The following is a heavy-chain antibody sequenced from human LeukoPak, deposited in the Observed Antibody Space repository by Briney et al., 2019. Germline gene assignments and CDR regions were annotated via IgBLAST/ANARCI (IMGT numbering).Heavy chain of an antibody. Sequence: SETLSLTCTVSGGSISSSSYYWGWIRQPPGKGLEWIGSIYYSGSTYYSPSLKSRVTISVDTSKNQFSLKLSSVTAADTAVYYCARTGAYYYYMDVWGKGTTVTVSS. CDR1: GGSISSSSYY. J-gene: IGHJ6*03. CDR2: IYYSGST. CDR3: ARTGAYYYYMDV. V-gene: IGHV4-39*07.